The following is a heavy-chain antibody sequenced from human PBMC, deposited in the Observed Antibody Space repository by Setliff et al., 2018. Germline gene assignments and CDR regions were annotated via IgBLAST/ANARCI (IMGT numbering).Heavy chain of an antibody. CDR3: ARVPRFTDTRNAFDI. D-gene: IGHD5-18*01. CDR1: GGSISSGGYY. Sequence: PSETLSLTCTVSGGSISSGGYYWSWLRQHPGKGLEWIGYIYYSGNTYYNPSLKSRVTISVDTSKNQFSLKLSSVTAADTAVYYCARVPRFTDTRNAFDILGQGTMVTVSS. CDR2: IYYSGNT. V-gene: IGHV4-31*03. J-gene: IGHJ3*02.